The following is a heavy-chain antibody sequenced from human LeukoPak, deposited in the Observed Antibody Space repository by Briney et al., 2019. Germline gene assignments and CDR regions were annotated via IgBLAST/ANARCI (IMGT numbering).Heavy chain of an antibody. CDR2: INQDGSEK. Sequence: PGGSLRLSCVASGFTFSSYWVSWVRQAPGKGLAWVANINQDGSEKYYVDSVKGRFTISRDNAKNSLYLQMNSLRAEDTAVYYCARDGWVDYWGQGTLATVSS. J-gene: IGHJ4*02. D-gene: IGHD6-19*01. CDR1: GFTFSSYW. CDR3: ARDGWVDY. V-gene: IGHV3-7*01.